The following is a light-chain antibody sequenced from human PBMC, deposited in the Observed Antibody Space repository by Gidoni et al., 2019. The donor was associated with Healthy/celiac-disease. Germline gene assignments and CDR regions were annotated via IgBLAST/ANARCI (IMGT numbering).Light chain of an antibody. J-gene: IGKJ1*01. CDR1: QSVSSY. CDR3: QQRSNWPST. Sequence: EIVLTQSPATLSLSPGERATLSCRASQSVSSYLAWYQQKPGQAPRLLIYDASNRATGIPARFSGSGSGTDFTLTISRLEPEDFAVYYCQQRSNWPSTFGQXTKVEIK. CDR2: DAS. V-gene: IGKV3-11*01.